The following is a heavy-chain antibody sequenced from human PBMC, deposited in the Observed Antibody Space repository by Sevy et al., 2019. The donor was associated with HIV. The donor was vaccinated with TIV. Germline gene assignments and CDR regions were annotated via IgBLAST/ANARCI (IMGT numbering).Heavy chain of an antibody. D-gene: IGHD3-16*01. CDR1: GFTFTRYA. CDR2: ISKEGTNK. J-gene: IGHJ4*02. V-gene: IGHV3-30-3*01. CDR3: ARDPHAVPHWGSFDS. Sequence: GGSLRLSCEASGFTFTRYAFHWVRQAPGKGLEWVAVISKEGTNKYYINSVKGRFTISGDNSRNTLFLQMERLRAEDTAMYFCARDPHAVPHWGSFDSWGQGTLVTVSS.